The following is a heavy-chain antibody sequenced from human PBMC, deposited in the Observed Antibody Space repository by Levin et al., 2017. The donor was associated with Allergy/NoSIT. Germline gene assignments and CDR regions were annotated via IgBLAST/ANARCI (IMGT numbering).Heavy chain of an antibody. CDR3: ARDLLRAVGATLTSEYFQH. V-gene: IGHV1-46*01. CDR1: GYTFTSYY. Sequence: ASVKVSCKASGYTFTSYYMHWVRQAPGQGLEWMGIINPSGGSTSYAQKFQGRVTMTRDTSTSTVYMELSSLRSEDTAVYYCARDLLRAVGATLTSEYFQHWGQGTLVTVSS. J-gene: IGHJ1*01. CDR2: INPSGGST. D-gene: IGHD1-26*01.